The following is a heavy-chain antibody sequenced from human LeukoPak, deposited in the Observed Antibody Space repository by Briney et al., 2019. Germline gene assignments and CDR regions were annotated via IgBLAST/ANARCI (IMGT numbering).Heavy chain of an antibody. CDR3: AKGRIAAAGFDY. CDR1: GFTFSSYW. V-gene: IGHV3-7*03. CDR2: IKQDGSEK. J-gene: IGHJ4*02. Sequence: GGSLRLSCAASGFTFSSYWMSWVRQAPGKGLEWVANIKQDGSEKYYVDSVKGRFTISRDNAKNSLYLQMNSLRAEDMALYYCAKGRIAAAGFDYWGQGTLVTVSS. D-gene: IGHD6-13*01.